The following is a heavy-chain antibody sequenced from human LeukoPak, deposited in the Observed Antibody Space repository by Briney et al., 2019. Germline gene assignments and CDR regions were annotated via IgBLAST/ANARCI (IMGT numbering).Heavy chain of an antibody. D-gene: IGHD6-19*01. J-gene: IGHJ4*02. CDR3: ARDSSGWNYYFDS. V-gene: IGHV4-59*12. CDR1: GGSISSYY. Sequence: SETLSLTCTVSGGSISSYYWSWIRQPPGKGLEWIGYIYYSGSTNYNPSLRSRVTISLDTSRNQFSLKMSSVTAADTAVYFCARDSSGWNYYFDSWGQGTLVTVSS. CDR2: IYYSGST.